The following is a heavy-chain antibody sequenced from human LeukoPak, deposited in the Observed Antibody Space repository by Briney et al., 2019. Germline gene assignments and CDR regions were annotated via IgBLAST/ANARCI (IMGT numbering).Heavy chain of an antibody. CDR1: GGTFSSYA. CDR3: ARDIAVAGIWFDP. J-gene: IGHJ5*02. V-gene: IGHV1-69*04. Sequence: SVEVSCKASGGTFSSYAISWVRQAPGQGLEWMGRIIPILGIANYAQKFQGRVTITADKSTSTAYMELSSLRSEDTAVYYCARDIAVAGIWFDPWGQGTLVTVSS. CDR2: IIPILGIA. D-gene: IGHD6-19*01.